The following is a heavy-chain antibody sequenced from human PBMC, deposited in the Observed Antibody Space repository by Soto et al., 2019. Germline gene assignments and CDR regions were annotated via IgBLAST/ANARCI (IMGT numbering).Heavy chain of an antibody. Sequence: GGSLRLSCAASGFTFSSYAMSWVRQAPGKGLEWVSAISGSGGSTYYADSVKGRFTISRDNSKNTLYLQMNSLRAEDTAVYYCAKVLPGIEYSSSSLAFDIGGKGKMVTVS. CDR3: AKVLPGIEYSSSSLAFDI. J-gene: IGHJ3*02. D-gene: IGHD6-6*01. CDR1: GFTFSSYA. CDR2: ISGSGGST. V-gene: IGHV3-23*01.